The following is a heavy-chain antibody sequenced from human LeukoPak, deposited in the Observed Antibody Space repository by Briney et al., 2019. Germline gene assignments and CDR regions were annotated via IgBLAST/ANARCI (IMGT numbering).Heavy chain of an antibody. V-gene: IGHV4-34*01. CDR3: ATMPMVRGDANWFDP. J-gene: IGHJ5*02. CDR2: INHSGST. CDR1: GGSFSGYY. D-gene: IGHD3-10*01. Sequence: PSETLSLTCAVYGGSFSGYYWSWIRQPPGKGLEWIEEINHSGSTNYNPSLKSRVTISVDTSKNQFSLKLSSVTAADMAVYYCATMPMVRGDANWFDPWGQGTLVTVSS.